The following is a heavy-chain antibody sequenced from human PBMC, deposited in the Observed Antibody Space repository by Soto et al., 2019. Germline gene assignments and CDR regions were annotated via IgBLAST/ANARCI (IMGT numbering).Heavy chain of an antibody. CDR1: GYSFTSYW. Sequence: PGESLKISCKGSGYSFTSYWIGWVRQMPGKGLEWMGIIYPGDSDTRYSPSFQGQVTISADKSISTAYLQWSSLKASDTAMYYFARSDYDILTGYYDFHAFDIWGQGTMVTVSS. J-gene: IGHJ3*02. V-gene: IGHV5-51*01. CDR2: IYPGDSDT. CDR3: ARSDYDILTGYYDFHAFDI. D-gene: IGHD3-9*01.